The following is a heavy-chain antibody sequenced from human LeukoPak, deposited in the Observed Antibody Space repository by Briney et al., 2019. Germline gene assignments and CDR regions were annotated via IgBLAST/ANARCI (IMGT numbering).Heavy chain of an antibody. CDR3: AREGRGVIGGFDI. J-gene: IGHJ3*02. CDR1: GVTVTRNY. CDR2: INSGGAT. V-gene: IGHV3-66*01. D-gene: IGHD3-10*01. Sequence: GGSLRLSCAASGVTVTRNYMSWVRQAPGKGLEWVSLINSGGATSYADSVKGRFTISTDNSKNALYLQMNSLRAEDTAVYYCAREGRGVIGGFDIWGRGTMVTVSS.